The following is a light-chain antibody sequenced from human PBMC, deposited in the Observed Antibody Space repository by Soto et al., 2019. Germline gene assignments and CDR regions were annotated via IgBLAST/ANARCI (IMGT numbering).Light chain of an antibody. CDR3: QQYGSSPRT. J-gene: IGKJ1*01. V-gene: IGKV3-20*01. Sequence: EIVLTQSPDTLSLSPGESDTLSCRASQSVSSSYLAWYQQKPGQAPRLLIYGASNRATGIPDRFSGSGSGTDFTLTTSRLEPEDFVLYYCQQYGSSPRTFGQGTKVDIK. CDR1: QSVSSSY. CDR2: GAS.